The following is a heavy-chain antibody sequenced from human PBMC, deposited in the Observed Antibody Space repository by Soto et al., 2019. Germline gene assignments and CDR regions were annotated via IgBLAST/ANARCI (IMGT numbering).Heavy chain of an antibody. CDR1: GGSVTNYY. J-gene: IGHJ6*02. V-gene: IGHV4-59*08. D-gene: IGHD4-4*01. CDR3: ARHGYGPLQGLVDV. CDR2: INYDGYS. Sequence: QVQLQESGPGLVKSSEALSLTCTVSGGSVTNYYCSWFRQPPGKGLEWIGYINYDGYSAYNLSLKSRVTRSMHASKTQFSMTLEPVTATDTAVYYCARHGYGPLQGLVDVWGPGTTVIVSS.